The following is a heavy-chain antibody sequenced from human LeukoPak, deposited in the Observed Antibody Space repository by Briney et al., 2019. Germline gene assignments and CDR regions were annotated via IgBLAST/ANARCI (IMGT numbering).Heavy chain of an antibody. Sequence: GGSLRLSCAASGFTFSSYSMNWVRQAPGKGLEWVANINPDGSEKHYVDSLKGRFAISRDNPKNSLYLQMNSLRDEDTAVYYCARGSTAADWGLGTLVTVSS. CDR2: INPDGSEK. J-gene: IGHJ4*02. D-gene: IGHD1-26*01. CDR3: ARGSTAAD. CDR1: GFTFSSYS. V-gene: IGHV3-7*01.